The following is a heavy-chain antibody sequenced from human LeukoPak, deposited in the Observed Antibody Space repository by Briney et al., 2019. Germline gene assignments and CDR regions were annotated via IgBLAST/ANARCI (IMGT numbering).Heavy chain of an antibody. V-gene: IGHV3-21*04. D-gene: IGHD5-12*01. CDR2: ISSSSSYI. J-gene: IGHJ4*02. CDR1: GFTFSSYS. CDR3: AKDDGWLRYYPDY. Sequence: GGSLRLSCAASGFTFSSYSMNWVRQAPGKGLEWVSSISSSSSYIYYADSVKGRFTISRDNSKNTLYLQMNSLRAEDTAVYYCAKDDGWLRYYPDYWGQGTLVTVSS.